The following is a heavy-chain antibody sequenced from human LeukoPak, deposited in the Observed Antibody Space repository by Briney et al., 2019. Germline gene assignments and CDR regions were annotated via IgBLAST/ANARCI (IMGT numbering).Heavy chain of an antibody. CDR3: ARARSSYGYGDAFDI. Sequence: GGSLRLSCAASGFTFSSYGMNWVRQAPGKGLEWVSYISSSGSTIYYADSVKGRFTISRDNAKKSLYLQMNSLTAEDTAVYYCARARSSYGYGDAFDIWGQGTMVTVSS. D-gene: IGHD5-18*01. CDR1: GFTFSSYG. CDR2: ISSSGSTI. V-gene: IGHV3-48*03. J-gene: IGHJ3*02.